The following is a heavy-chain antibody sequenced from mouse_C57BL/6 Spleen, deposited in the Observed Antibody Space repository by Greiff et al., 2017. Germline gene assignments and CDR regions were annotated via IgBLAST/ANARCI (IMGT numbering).Heavy chain of an antibody. CDR2: IYPGDGDT. J-gene: IGHJ1*03. CDR1: GYAFSSYW. D-gene: IGHD1-1*01. V-gene: IGHV1-80*01. Sequence: VQLQQSGAELVKPGASVKISCKASGYAFSSYWMNWVKQRPGKGLEWIGQIYPGDGDTNYNGKFKGKATLTADKSSSTAYMQLSSLTSEDSAVYFCARSYYCGSSYWYFDVWGTGTTVTVSS. CDR3: ARSYYCGSSYWYFDV.